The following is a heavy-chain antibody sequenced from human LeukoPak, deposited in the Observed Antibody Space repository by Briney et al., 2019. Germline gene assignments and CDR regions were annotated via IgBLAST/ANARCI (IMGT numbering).Heavy chain of an antibody. D-gene: IGHD1-26*01. CDR3: TTLGGSPGFDY. Sequence: GGSLRLSCAASGFAFSSYSMNWVRQAPGKGLEWVSSISSSSSYIYYADSVKGRFTISRDNAKNSLYLQMNSLRAEDTAVYYCTTLGGSPGFDYWGQGTLVTVSP. J-gene: IGHJ4*02. CDR2: ISSSSSYI. V-gene: IGHV3-21*01. CDR1: GFAFSSYS.